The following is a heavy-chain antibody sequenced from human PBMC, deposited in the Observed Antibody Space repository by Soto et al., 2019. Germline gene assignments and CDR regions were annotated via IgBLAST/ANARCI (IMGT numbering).Heavy chain of an antibody. CDR3: ARAYYDTKGYSLDP. D-gene: IGHD3-16*01. CDR1: GYTFTSYG. CDR2: ISAYNGNT. Sequence: AASVKVSCKASGYTFTSYGISWVRQAPGQGLEWMGWISAYNGNTNYAQKLQGRVTMTTDTSTSTAYMELRSLSSVTAADTAVYYCARAYYDTKGYSLDPWGQGTLVTVSS. V-gene: IGHV1-18*01. J-gene: IGHJ5*02.